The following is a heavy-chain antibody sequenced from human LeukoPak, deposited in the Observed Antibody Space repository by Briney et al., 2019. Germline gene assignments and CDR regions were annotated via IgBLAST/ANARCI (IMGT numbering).Heavy chain of an antibody. V-gene: IGHV3-23*01. Sequence: GGSPRLSCAASGFAFSSYAMSWVRQAPGKGLEWVSAISGSGGSTYYADSVKGRFTISRDNSKNTLYLQMNSLRAEDTAVYYCAKGQGGYYYDSSGYYDQVNWGQGTLVTVSS. D-gene: IGHD3-22*01. CDR1: GFAFSSYA. CDR2: ISGSGGST. J-gene: IGHJ4*02. CDR3: AKGQGGYYYDSSGYYDQVN.